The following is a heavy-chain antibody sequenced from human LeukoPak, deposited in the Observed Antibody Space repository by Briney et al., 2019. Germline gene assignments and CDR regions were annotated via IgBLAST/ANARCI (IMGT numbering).Heavy chain of an antibody. CDR3: ARTRISGSYYIH. D-gene: IGHD1-26*01. Sequence: SVKVSCRASGGTFSSYAISWVRQAPGQGLEWMGGIIPIFGTANYAQKFQGRVTITTDESTSTAYMELSSLRSEDTAVYYCARTRISGSYYIHWGQGTLVTVSS. CDR1: GGTFSSYA. V-gene: IGHV1-69*05. J-gene: IGHJ4*02. CDR2: IIPIFGTA.